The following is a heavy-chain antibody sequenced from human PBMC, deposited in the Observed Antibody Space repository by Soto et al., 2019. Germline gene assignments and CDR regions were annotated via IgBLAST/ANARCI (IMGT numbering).Heavy chain of an antibody. CDR3: ARGPSGDKIDY. CDR1: GGSISSAAYC. V-gene: IGHV4-30-4*01. CDR2: IYDGGTT. D-gene: IGHD7-27*01. J-gene: IGHJ4*02. Sequence: QVQLQESGPRLVSPSQTLSLTCTVSGGSISSAAYCWSWIRQSPDKGLEWIGHIYDGGTTYSSPSLKGRVTISADTSETQFSLKLSSVSAADTAAYYCARGPSGDKIDYWGQGIQATVSS.